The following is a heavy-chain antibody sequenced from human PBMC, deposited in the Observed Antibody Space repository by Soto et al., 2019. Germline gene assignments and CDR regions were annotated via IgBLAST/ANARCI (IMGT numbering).Heavy chain of an antibody. J-gene: IGHJ6*03. CDR3: ARQGYFWSGYFDFYYYYMDV. CDR1: GGSISSYY. D-gene: IGHD3-3*01. V-gene: IGHV4-59*08. Sequence: QVQLQESGPGLVKPSETLSLTCTVSGGSISSYYWSWIRQPPGKGLEWIGYIYYSGSTNYNPSLKSRVTISVDTSKNQSSLKLSSVTAADTAVYYCARQGYFWSGYFDFYYYYMDVWGKGTTVTVSS. CDR2: IYYSGST.